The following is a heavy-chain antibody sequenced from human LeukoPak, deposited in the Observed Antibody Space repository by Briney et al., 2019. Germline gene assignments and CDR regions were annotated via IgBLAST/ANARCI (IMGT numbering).Heavy chain of an antibody. D-gene: IGHD1-1*01. V-gene: IGHV3-48*02. J-gene: IGHJ4*02. CDR2: ISSGSEII. Sequence: GGSLRLSCVASGLTFSTHNMNWVRQAPGKGLEWVSFISSGSEIIYYADSVKGRFTVSRDNDKKSLYLQMNSLRDVDTAVYSWARNPAGIGDYLGQGTLVTVSS. CDR1: GLTFSTHN. CDR3: ARNPAGIGDY.